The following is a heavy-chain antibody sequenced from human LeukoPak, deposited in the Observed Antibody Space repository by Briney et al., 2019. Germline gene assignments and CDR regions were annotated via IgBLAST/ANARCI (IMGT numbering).Heavy chain of an antibody. V-gene: IGHV1-2*04. Sequence: GASVKVSCKASGYTFTDYHIHWVRQAPGQGLEWMGWINPNSGATNYAQEFQGWVTMTRDTSISTAYMELTRLTSDDTAMYYCAKYASGLTWGQGTLVTVCS. CDR2: INPNSGAT. CDR3: AKYASGLT. D-gene: IGHD3-10*01. CDR1: GYTFTDYH. J-gene: IGHJ5*02.